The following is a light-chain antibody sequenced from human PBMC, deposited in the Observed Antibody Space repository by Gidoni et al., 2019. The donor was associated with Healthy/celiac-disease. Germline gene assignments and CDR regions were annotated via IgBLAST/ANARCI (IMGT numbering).Light chain of an antibody. J-gene: IGKJ3*01. CDR1: QSVSSSY. CDR3: QQYGSSQFT. V-gene: IGKV3-20*01. Sequence: EIVLTQSPGTLSLSPGERDTLSGRASQSVSSSYLAWYQQKPGQAPRLLIYGASSRATGIPDRFSGSGSGTDFTLTISRLEPEDFAVYYCQQYGSSQFTFGPGTKVDIK. CDR2: GAS.